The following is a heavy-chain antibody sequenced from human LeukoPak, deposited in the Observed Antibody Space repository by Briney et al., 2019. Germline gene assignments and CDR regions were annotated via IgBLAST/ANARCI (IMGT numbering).Heavy chain of an antibody. CDR2: IIPIFGIA. J-gene: IGHJ1*01. CDR1: GGTFSSYA. D-gene: IGHD5-24*01. Sequence: ASVKVSCKASGGTFSSYAISWVRQAPGQGLEWMGRIIPIFGIANYAQKFQGRVTITADESTSTAYMELSSLRSEDTAVYYCARSGRWLQLVGSEYFQHWGQGTLVTVSS. CDR3: ARSGRWLQLVGSEYFQH. V-gene: IGHV1-69*13.